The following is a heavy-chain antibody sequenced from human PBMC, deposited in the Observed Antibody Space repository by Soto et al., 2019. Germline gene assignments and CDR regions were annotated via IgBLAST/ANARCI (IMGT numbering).Heavy chain of an antibody. CDR1: GGSISSYY. J-gene: IGHJ3*02. CDR2: TYYSGST. V-gene: IGHV4-59*01. CDR3: ASEGVGSTYYYDSSGSVDAFDI. Sequence: PSETLSLTCTVSGGSISSYYWSWIRQPPGKGLEWIGYTYYSGSTNYNPSLKSRVTISVDTSKNQFSLKLSSVTAADTAVYYCASEGVGSTYYYDSSGSVDAFDIWGQGTMVTVSS. D-gene: IGHD3-22*01.